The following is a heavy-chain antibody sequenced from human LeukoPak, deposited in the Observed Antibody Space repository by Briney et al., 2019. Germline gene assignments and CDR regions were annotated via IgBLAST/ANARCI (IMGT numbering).Heavy chain of an antibody. CDR1: GYTFTSYY. D-gene: IGHD7-27*01. J-gene: IGHJ4*02. Sequence: ASVKVSCKASGYTFTSYYMHWVRQAPGQGLEWMGIINPSGGSTSYAQKFQGRVTMTRDTSTSTVYMELSSRRSEDTAVYDCASDKTGDLLDYWGQGTLVTVSS. CDR2: INPSGGST. V-gene: IGHV1-46*01. CDR3: ASDKTGDLLDY.